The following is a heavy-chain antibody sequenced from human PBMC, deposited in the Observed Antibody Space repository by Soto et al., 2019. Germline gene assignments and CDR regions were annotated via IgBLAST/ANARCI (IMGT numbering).Heavy chain of an antibody. J-gene: IGHJ5*02. V-gene: IGHV4-59*01. CDR2: VFYSGTT. CDR1: GGSMTDYY. D-gene: IGHD4-17*01. CDR3: ARRSDYFDP. Sequence: SKTLSLTCLVSGGSMTDYYWSWIRQAPGKGLEWIGFVFYSGTTNYNPSLKSRVTLSIDTSKNEFSLTLTSVTAADTAVYYCARRSDYFDPLGQGAPVPVSA.